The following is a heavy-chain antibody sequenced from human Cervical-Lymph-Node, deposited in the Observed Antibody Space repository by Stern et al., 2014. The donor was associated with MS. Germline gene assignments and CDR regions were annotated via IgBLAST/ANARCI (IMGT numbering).Heavy chain of an antibody. D-gene: IGHD4-17*01. J-gene: IGHJ5*02. V-gene: IGHV4-59*01. CDR3: ARGVDYGDYVGWFDP. Sequence: QVQLQESGPGLVKPSETLSLTCTVSGGSISSYYWSWIRQPPGQGLEWIGYIYYSGSTNYNPSLKSRVTISVDTSKNQFSLKLSSVTAADTAVYYCARGVDYGDYVGWFDPWGQGTLVTVSS. CDR2: IYYSGST. CDR1: GGSISSYY.